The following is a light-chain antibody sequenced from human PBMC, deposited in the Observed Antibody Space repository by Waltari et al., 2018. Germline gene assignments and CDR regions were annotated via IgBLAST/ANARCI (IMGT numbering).Light chain of an antibody. V-gene: IGLV1-44*01. Sequence: QSVLIQPPSASGTPGQRVTISCFGSSSNIGSNTVDWYQAVPGTAPKLLIHGNDPRPSGVPDRFSGSNSGASGSLAISGLQPEDETDYYCAAWDESLKGWVFGGGTRLTVL. J-gene: IGLJ3*02. CDR1: SSNIGSNT. CDR2: GND. CDR3: AAWDESLKGWV.